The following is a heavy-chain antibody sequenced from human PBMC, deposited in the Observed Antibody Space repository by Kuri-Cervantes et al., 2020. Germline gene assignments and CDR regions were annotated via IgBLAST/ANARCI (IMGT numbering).Heavy chain of an antibody. Sequence: GESLKISCAASGFTFSTYWMSWVRQAPGKGLEWVANIKGDGSEKYYVDSVKGRFTISRDNAQNSLYLQMNSLRAEDTAVYYCARWDYAGYWGQGTLVTVS. CDR1: GFTFSTYW. CDR3: ARWDYAGY. D-gene: IGHD4-17*01. CDR2: IKGDGSEK. J-gene: IGHJ4*02. V-gene: IGHV3-7*01.